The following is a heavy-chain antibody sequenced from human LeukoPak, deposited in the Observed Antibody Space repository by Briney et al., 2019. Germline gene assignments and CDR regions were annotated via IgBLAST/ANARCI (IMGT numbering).Heavy chain of an antibody. Sequence: GGSLRLSCAASGFTFSSYAMSWVRQVPGKGLEWVSSISSSSSYIYYADSVKGRFTISRDNAKNSLYLQMNSLRAEDTAVYYCARSTPIPSLFDYWGQGTLVTVSS. CDR3: ARSTPIPSLFDY. CDR2: ISSSSSYI. CDR1: GFTFSSYA. V-gene: IGHV3-21*01. D-gene: IGHD2-2*01. J-gene: IGHJ4*02.